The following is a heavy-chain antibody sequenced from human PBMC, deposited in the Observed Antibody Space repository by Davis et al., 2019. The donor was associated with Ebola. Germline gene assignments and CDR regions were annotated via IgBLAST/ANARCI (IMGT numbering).Heavy chain of an antibody. CDR1: GFTLSGSA. CDR3: TRQGSGYSSSWDDY. Sequence: PGGSLRLSCAASGFTLSGSAMHWVRQASGKGLEWVGRIRSKANSYATAYAASVKGRFTISRDDSKNTAYLQMNSLKTEDTAVYYCTRQGSGYSSSWDDYWGQGTLVTVSS. V-gene: IGHV3-73*01. J-gene: IGHJ4*02. CDR2: IRSKANSYAT. D-gene: IGHD6-13*01.